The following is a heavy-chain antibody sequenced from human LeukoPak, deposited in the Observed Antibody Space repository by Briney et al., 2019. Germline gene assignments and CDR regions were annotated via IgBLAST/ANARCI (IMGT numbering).Heavy chain of an antibody. Sequence: GASVKVSCKASGYTFTNSYIHWVRQAPGQGLEWMGWISAYNGNANYVQKFQGRVTMTTDTSTSTAYMGLRSLRSDDTAVYYCARKSFDFDPWGQGTLVTVSS. CDR1: GYTFTNSY. V-gene: IGHV1-18*04. CDR2: ISAYNGNA. J-gene: IGHJ5*02. CDR3: ARKSFDFDP.